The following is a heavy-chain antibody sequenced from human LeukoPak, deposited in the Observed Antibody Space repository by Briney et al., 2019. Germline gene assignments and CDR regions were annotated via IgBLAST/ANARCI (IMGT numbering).Heavy chain of an antibody. CDR2: IWYDGSNK. CDR1: GFTFSSYG. V-gene: IGHV3-33*01. J-gene: IGHJ4*02. D-gene: IGHD4-17*01. Sequence: GGSLRLSCAASGFTFSSYGMHWVRQAPGKGLEWVAVIWYDGSNKYYADSVKGRFTISRDNSKNTLYLQMNSLRAEDTAVYYCARRGTVTTGGAYYFDYWGQGTLVTVSS. CDR3: ARRGTVTTGGAYYFDY.